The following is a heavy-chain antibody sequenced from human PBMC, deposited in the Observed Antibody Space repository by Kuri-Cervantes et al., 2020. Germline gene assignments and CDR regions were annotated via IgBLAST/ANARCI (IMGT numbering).Heavy chain of an antibody. CDR1: GYTFTGYY. CDR2: INPNSGGT. J-gene: IGHJ3*02. D-gene: IGHD5-24*01. Sequence: ASVKVSCKASGYTFTGYYMHWVRQAPGQGLEWMGWINPNSGGTNYAQKFQGRVTMTRDTSISTAYMKLSRLRSEDTAVYYCARTGGEGYTSDEAFDIWGQGTMVTVSS. V-gene: IGHV1-2*02. CDR3: ARTGGEGYTSDEAFDI.